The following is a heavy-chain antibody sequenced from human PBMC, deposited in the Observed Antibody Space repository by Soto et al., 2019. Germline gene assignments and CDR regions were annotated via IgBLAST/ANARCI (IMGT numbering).Heavy chain of an antibody. CDR2: IYSGGST. J-gene: IGHJ4*02. CDR1: GFTVSSNY. Sequence: EVQLVESGGGLVQPGGSLRLSCAASGFTVSSNYMSWVRQAPGKGLEWVSVIYSGGSTYYADSVKGRFTISRDNSKNTLYLPINRLRADDTAVYYCARGGTMALDYWGQGTLVTVSS. V-gene: IGHV3-66*01. D-gene: IGHD3-10*01. CDR3: ARGGTMALDY.